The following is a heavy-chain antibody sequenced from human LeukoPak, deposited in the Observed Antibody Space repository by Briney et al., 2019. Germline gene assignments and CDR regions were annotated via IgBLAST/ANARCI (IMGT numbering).Heavy chain of an antibody. Sequence: ASVKVSCKASGYTFTGYYMHWVRQAPGQGIEWMGRINPNSGGTNYAQKFQGRVTMTRDTSISTAYMELSRLRSDDTAVYYCATRSDILTDYWGQGTLVTVSS. CDR3: ATRSDILTDY. D-gene: IGHD3-9*01. V-gene: IGHV1-2*06. CDR1: GYTFTGYY. J-gene: IGHJ4*02. CDR2: INPNSGGT.